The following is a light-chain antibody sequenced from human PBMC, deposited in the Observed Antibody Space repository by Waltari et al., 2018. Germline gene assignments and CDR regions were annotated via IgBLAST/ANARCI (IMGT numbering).Light chain of an antibody. Sequence: DIQMPQFPSTLSASVGARGTIPCPASQSISSWLAWYQQKPGKAPELLIYKASSLESGVPSRFSGSGSGTEFTLTISSLQPDDFATYYCQQYNSYAPGTFGQGTKVEIK. CDR1: QSISSW. CDR3: QQYNSYAPGT. V-gene: IGKV1-5*03. CDR2: KAS. J-gene: IGKJ1*01.